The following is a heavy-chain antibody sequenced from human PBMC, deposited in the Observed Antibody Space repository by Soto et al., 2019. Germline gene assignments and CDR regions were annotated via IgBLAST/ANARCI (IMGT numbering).Heavy chain of an antibody. J-gene: IGHJ5*02. CDR1: GDSVSSNSAA. D-gene: IGHD5-12*01. Sequence: SQTLSFTCAISGDSVSSNSAAWNWIRQSPSRGLEWLGRTYHRSKWYNDYAVSVKSRITINPDTSKNQFSLQLNSVTPEDTAVYYCAREGEDGYNLESGWFDPWGQGTLVTVSS. V-gene: IGHV6-1*01. CDR2: TYHRSKWYN. CDR3: AREGEDGYNLESGWFDP.